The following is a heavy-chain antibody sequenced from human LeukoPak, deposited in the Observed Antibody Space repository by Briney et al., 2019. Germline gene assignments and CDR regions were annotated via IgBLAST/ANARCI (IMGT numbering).Heavy chain of an antibody. CDR1: GYSSTSYW. CDR3: SRHSAPAYCGGDCYPTIDY. Sequence: GESLKISCKGSGYSSTSYWIGWVRQLPGKSLEWMGIIYPGDSDTRYSPSFQGQVTISADKSISTAYLQWSSLKASDTAMYYCSRHSAPAYCGGDCYPTIDYWGQGTLVTVSS. CDR2: IYPGDSDT. V-gene: IGHV5-51*01. D-gene: IGHD2-21*02. J-gene: IGHJ4*02.